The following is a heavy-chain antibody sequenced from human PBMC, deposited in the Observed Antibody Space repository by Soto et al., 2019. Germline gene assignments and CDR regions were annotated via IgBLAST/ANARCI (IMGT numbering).Heavy chain of an antibody. CDR3: DSGDEWNNLIAY. Sequence: SSTXSLTCTLSVSSINYGGYYWSWIRQLPGKGLQWIGYIYFSGNTYYNPSLESRVTISLDTSQNQFSLKLTSVIAADTAVYYCDSGDEWNNLIAYWGQGTLVTVSS. J-gene: IGHJ4*02. CDR2: IYFSGNT. CDR1: VSSINYGGYY. V-gene: IGHV4-31*03. D-gene: IGHD4-17*01.